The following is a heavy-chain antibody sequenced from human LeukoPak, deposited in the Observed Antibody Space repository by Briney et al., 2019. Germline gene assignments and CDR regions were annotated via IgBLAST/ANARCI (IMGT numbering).Heavy chain of an antibody. D-gene: IGHD3-3*02. V-gene: IGHV3-66*01. CDR1: GFTVGNNY. CDR3: AAFSHKGV. Sequence: PGGSLRLSCAASGFTVGNNYMSSVRQAPGKGLEWVSLIYSAGSTYYADSVRGRFTISRDSSKNTLFLQLNSLRAEDTAVYYCAAFSHKGVWGQGTTVTVS. J-gene: IGHJ6*02. CDR2: IYSAGST.